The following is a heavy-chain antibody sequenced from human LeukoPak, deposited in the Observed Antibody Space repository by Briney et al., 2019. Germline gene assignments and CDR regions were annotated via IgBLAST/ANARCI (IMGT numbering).Heavy chain of an antibody. CDR1: GFTFSDYY. Sequence: PGGSLRLSCAASGFTFSDYYMSWIRQAPGKGLEWVSYISSSGSTIYYADSVKGRFTISRDNAKNSLYLQMNSLRAEDTAVYYCAGIYCSGGSCYHPDYWGQGTLVTVSP. V-gene: IGHV3-11*01. J-gene: IGHJ4*02. D-gene: IGHD2-15*01. CDR2: ISSSGSTI. CDR3: AGIYCSGGSCYHPDY.